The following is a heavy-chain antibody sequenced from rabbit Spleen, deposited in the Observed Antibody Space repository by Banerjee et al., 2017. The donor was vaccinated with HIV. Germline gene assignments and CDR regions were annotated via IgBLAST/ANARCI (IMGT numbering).Heavy chain of an antibody. CDR3: ARDTGTSFSTYGMDL. D-gene: IGHD8-1*01. J-gene: IGHJ6*01. CDR1: GFSFSSSYY. CDR2: IYTGSSGVT. V-gene: IGHV1S40*01. Sequence: QSLEESGGGLVQPEGSLTLPCTASGFSFSSSYYMCWVRQAPGKGLEWIACIYTGSSGVTYYANWAKGRFTCSKAASTTVTLQMTSLTAADTATYFCARDTGTSFSTYGMDLWGPGTLVTVS.